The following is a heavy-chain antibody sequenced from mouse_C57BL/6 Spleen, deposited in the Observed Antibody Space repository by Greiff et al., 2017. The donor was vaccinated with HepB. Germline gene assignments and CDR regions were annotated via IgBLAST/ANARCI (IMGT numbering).Heavy chain of an antibody. D-gene: IGHD1-1*01. Sequence: QVQLKQPGAELVKPGASVKLSCKASGYTFTSYWMQWVKQRPGQGLEWIGEIDPSDSYTNYNQKFKGKATLTVDTSSSTAYMQLSSLTSEDSAVYYCARHYGKKDYAMDYWGQGTSVTVSS. V-gene: IGHV1-50*01. J-gene: IGHJ4*01. CDR1: GYTFTSYW. CDR2: IDPSDSYT. CDR3: ARHYGKKDYAMDY.